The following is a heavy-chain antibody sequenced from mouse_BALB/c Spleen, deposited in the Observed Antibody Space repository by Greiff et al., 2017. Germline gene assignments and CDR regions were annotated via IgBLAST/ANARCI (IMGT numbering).Heavy chain of an antibody. Sequence: QVQLKQSGAELAKPGASVKMSCKASGYTFTSYWMHWVKQRPGQGLEWIGYINPSTGYTEYNQKFKDKATLTADKSSSTAYMPLSSLTSEDSAVYYCARNGYSLYAMDYWGQGTSVTVSS. D-gene: IGHD2-3*01. CDR2: INPSTGYT. CDR3: ARNGYSLYAMDY. V-gene: IGHV1-7*01. CDR1: GYTFTSYW. J-gene: IGHJ4*01.